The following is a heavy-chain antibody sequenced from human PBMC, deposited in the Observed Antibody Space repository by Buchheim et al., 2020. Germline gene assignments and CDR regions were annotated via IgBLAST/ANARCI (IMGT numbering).Heavy chain of an antibody. Sequence: QVQLVESGGGVVQPGRSLGLSCAASGFTFSSYGMHWVRQAPGKGLEWVAVISYDGSNKYYADSVKGRFTISRDNYKNTLYLQMNSLRAEDTAVYYCAKGLGYCSSTSCQRQYYYYYGMDVWGQGTT. CDR1: GFTFSSYG. V-gene: IGHV3-30*18. CDR3: AKGLGYCSSTSCQRQYYYYYGMDV. CDR2: ISYDGSNK. D-gene: IGHD2-2*01. J-gene: IGHJ6*02.